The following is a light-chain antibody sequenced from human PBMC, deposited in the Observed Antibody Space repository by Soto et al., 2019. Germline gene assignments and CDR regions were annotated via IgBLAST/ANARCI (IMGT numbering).Light chain of an antibody. CDR2: DAS. J-gene: IGKJ1*01. V-gene: IGKV1-5*01. Sequence: DIQMTQSPSTLSASVGDRVTITCRASQSISSWLAWYQQKPGRAPKLLIYDASSLESGVPSRFSGSGSGTEFTLTISSLQPDDFATYYCQQYTNYWWTFGQGTKVDIK. CDR3: QQYTNYWWT. CDR1: QSISSW.